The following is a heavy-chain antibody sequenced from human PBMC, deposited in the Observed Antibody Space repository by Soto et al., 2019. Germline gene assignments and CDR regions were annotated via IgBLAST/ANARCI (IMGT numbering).Heavy chain of an antibody. D-gene: IGHD6-13*01. V-gene: IGHV3-66*01. CDR3: VTGSGRPTAGTDDY. J-gene: IGHJ4*02. Sequence: EVQVVESGGGLVQPGGSLRLSCAASGFTVSSNYMNWVRQAPGKGLEWVSVIYSGGSTNYAYSVKGGFTISRHNSKNTLYPQMNIQRAEDTAEYYCVTGSGRPTAGTDDYWGQGTLVTVSS. CDR2: IYSGGST. CDR1: GFTVSSNY.